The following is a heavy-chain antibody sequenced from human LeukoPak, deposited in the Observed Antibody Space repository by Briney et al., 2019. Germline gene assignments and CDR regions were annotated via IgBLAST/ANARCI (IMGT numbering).Heavy chain of an antibody. CDR1: GFTFSTYW. J-gene: IGHJ3*02. CDR3: ARGPLVGATEDAFDI. Sequence: GGSLRLSCAASGFTFSTYWVHWVRQAPGKGLEWVSYISSSSSTIYYADSVKGRFTISRDNAKNSLYLQMNSLRAEDTAVYYCARGPLVGATEDAFDIWGQGTMVTVSS. V-gene: IGHV3-48*04. CDR2: ISSSSSTI. D-gene: IGHD1-26*01.